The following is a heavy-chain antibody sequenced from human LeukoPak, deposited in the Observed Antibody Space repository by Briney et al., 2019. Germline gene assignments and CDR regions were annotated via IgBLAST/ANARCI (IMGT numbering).Heavy chain of an antibody. CDR2: IRYDGSNK. D-gene: IGHD6-13*01. J-gene: IGHJ4*02. Sequence: GGSLALSCAASGFTFRSYGMHGVRQAPAKGLEGVAFIRYDGSNKYYADSVKGRFTISRDNSKNKLYLQMNSLRAEDTAVYYCAKEGKSFGIAAAGRPSFDYWGQGTLVTVSS. CDR1: GFTFRSYG. V-gene: IGHV3-30*02. CDR3: AKEGKSFGIAAAGRPSFDY.